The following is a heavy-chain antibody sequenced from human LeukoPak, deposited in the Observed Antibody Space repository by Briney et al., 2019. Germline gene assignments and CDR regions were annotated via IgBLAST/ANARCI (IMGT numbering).Heavy chain of an antibody. J-gene: IGHJ4*01. CDR3: AKGNNSLSYNFDY. V-gene: IGHV3-43*02. CDR1: GFTFRDFS. CDR2: ISGDADTT. Sequence: GGSLRLSCAASGFTFRDFSMHWVRQAPGKGLEWLSLISGDADTTHYADSVKGRFTISRDNNKNSLYLQMNGLRLDDTAFYYCAKGNNSLSYNFDYWGQGTLATVSS. D-gene: IGHD2/OR15-2a*01.